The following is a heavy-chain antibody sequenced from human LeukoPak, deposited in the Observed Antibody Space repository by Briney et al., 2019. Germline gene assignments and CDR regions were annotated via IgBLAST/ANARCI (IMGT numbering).Heavy chain of an antibody. D-gene: IGHD3-10*01. CDR2: ISGSGGGT. CDR3: GELLYSSGMYHFDY. J-gene: IGHJ4*02. Sequence: PGGSLRLSCATSGFTFSSSAMSWVRQPPGKGLAWVSTISGSGGGTYYADSVKGRFTISRDNSKNTLYLQMNSLRAEDTAVFYCGELLYSSGMYHFDYWGQGTLVTVSS. CDR1: GFTFSSSA. V-gene: IGHV3-23*01.